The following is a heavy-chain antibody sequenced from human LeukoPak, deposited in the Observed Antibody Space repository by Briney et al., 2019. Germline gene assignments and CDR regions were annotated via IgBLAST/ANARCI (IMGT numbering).Heavy chain of an antibody. Sequence: GRSLRLSCAAFGFTFEDYAMYWVRQVPGKGLEWVSDISWNSGTIDYADSVKGRFTGSRDNAKKSLYLQMNSLRPEDTAIYYCAKSDSAGSTYALDIWGQGTLVTVSS. J-gene: IGHJ3*02. CDR1: GFTFEDYA. CDR2: ISWNSGTI. D-gene: IGHD1-1*01. CDR3: AKSDSAGSTYALDI. V-gene: IGHV3-9*01.